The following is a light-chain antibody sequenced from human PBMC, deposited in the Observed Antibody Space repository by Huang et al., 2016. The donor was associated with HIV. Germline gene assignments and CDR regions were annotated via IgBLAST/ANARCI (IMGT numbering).Light chain of an antibody. Sequence: EIVLTQSPATLSLSPGERATLSCRASQNVTDSLAWYRQKPGQAPSLLIYRAANRATGTPARFSGSGSGTDCTLTISSLEPEDFAIYYCQERIQWPRLTFGGGTKVEIK. CDR1: QNVTDS. CDR2: RAA. V-gene: IGKV3-11*01. J-gene: IGKJ4*01. CDR3: QERIQWPRLT.